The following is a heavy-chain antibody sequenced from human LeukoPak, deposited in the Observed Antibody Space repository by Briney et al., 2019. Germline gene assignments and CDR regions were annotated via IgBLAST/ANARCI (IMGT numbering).Heavy chain of an antibody. CDR3: AKDLWVMPTSGPLFDF. J-gene: IGHJ4*02. D-gene: IGHD1-26*01. V-gene: IGHV3-23*01. Sequence: PGGSLRLSCAASGFTVSSNYMSWVRQAPGKGLEWVSTISGSGDSTYYADSVKGQFTISRDNSKNTLYLQMNSLRAEDTAVYYCAKDLWVMPTSGPLFDFWGQGTLVTVSS. CDR2: ISGSGDST. CDR1: GFTVSSNY.